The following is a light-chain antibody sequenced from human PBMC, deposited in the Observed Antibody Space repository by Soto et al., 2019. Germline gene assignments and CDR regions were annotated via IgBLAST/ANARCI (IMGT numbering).Light chain of an antibody. J-gene: IGLJ2*01. V-gene: IGLV3-21*02. CDR2: DDD. CDR1: NIGSKI. CDR3: QVWAGSSARV. Sequence: SYKLTQPPSVSVAPGQSARLTCGGDNIGSKIVHWYQQRPGQAPVLVVYDDDDRPSGIPERFSGSNSGSTATLTISRVEAGDEADYYCQVWAGSSARVFGGGTKLTVL.